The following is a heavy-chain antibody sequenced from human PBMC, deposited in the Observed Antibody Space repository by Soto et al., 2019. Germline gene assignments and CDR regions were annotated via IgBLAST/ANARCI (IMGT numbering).Heavy chain of an antibody. Sequence: GGSLRLSCAASGFTFSSYSMNWVRQAPGKGLEWVSSISSSSYIYYADSVKGRFTISRDNAKNSLYLQMNSLRAEDTAVYYCARIIVVVPAASTDAFDIWGQGTMVTVSS. CDR3: ARIIVVVPAASTDAFDI. J-gene: IGHJ3*02. D-gene: IGHD2-2*01. CDR1: GFTFSSYS. V-gene: IGHV3-21*01. CDR2: ISSSSYI.